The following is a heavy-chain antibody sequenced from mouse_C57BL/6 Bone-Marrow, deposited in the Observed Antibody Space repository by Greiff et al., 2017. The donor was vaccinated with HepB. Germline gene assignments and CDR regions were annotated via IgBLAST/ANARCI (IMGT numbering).Heavy chain of an antibody. CDR2: INPSSGYT. CDR3: AREDDGSSFYAMDY. V-gene: IGHV1-4*01. D-gene: IGHD1-1*01. CDR1: GYTFTSYT. J-gene: IGHJ4*01. Sequence: VQLQQSGAELARPGASVKMSCKASGYTFTSYTMHWVKQRPGQGLEWIGYINPSSGYTKYNQKFKDKATLTADKSSSTAYMQLSSLTSEDSAVYYCAREDDGSSFYAMDYWGQGTSVTVSS.